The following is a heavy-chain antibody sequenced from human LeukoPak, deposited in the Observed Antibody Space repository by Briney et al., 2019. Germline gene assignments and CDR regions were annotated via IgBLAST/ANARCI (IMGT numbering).Heavy chain of an antibody. D-gene: IGHD7-27*01. V-gene: IGHV3-23*01. Sequence: LPGGSLRLSCAASGFTFSSYAMSWVRQAPGEGLEWVSAISGSGGSTYYADSVKGRFIISRDNAKNSLSLQMNSLRVEDTAVYYCARDQNWVFDYWGQGTLVTVSS. CDR3: ARDQNWVFDY. J-gene: IGHJ4*02. CDR1: GFTFSSYA. CDR2: ISGSGGST.